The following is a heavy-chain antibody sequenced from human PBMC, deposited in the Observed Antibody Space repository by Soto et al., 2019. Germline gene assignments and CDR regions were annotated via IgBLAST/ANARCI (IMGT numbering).Heavy chain of an antibody. CDR2: ISSSRST. J-gene: IGHJ4*02. CDR3: ARYYDFWSGYAFDY. V-gene: IGHV4-39*01. D-gene: IGHD3-3*01. CDR1: GGSISSSSYY. Sequence: SQTLSLTCTVSGGSISSSSYYWGWLRQAPGKGLEWLGCISSSRSTYYNPSLKSRVTISVDTSKNQFSLKLSSVTAADTAVYYCARYYDFWSGYAFDYWGQGTLVTVS.